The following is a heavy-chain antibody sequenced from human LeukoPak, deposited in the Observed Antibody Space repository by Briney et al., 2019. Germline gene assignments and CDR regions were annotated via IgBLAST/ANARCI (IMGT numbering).Heavy chain of an antibody. J-gene: IGHJ6*03. CDR1: GGSISSYY. CDR2: IYTSGST. D-gene: IGHD1-26*01. V-gene: IGHV4-4*09. CDR3: ARHRMAVGGDYYYYMDV. Sequence: SETLSLTCTVSGGSISSYYWSWIRQPPGKGLEWIGYIYTSGSTNYNPSLKSRVTISVDTSKNQFSLKLSSVTAADTAVYYCARHRMAVGGDYYYYMDVWGKGTTVTVSS.